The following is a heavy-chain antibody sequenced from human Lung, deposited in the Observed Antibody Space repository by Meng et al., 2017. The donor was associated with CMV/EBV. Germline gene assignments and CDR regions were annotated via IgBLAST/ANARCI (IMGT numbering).Heavy chain of an antibody. Sequence: GGSXRLSCAASGFTPSRYDIHWARQATGKGLEWVSGIGSRGDTHYADSVKGRFTISRENAKNSVYLQVNSVRAGDTAVYYCGRKIPVSGMDVWGQGTTVTVSS. J-gene: IGHJ6*02. D-gene: IGHD1-26*01. V-gene: IGHV3-13*01. CDR2: IGSRGDT. CDR3: GRKIPVSGMDV. CDR1: GFTPSRYD.